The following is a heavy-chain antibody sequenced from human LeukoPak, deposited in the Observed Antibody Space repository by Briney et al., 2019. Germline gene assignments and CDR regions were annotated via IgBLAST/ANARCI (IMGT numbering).Heavy chain of an antibody. Sequence: GRSLRLSCAASGFTFSSYAMHWVRQAPGKGLEWVAVISYDGSNKYYADSVKGRFTISRDNSKNTLYLQMNSLRAEDTAVYYCARGGKKRNYYDSSGYSYFDYWGQGTLVTVSS. CDR3: ARGGKKRNYYDSSGYSYFDY. D-gene: IGHD3-22*01. CDR1: GFTFSSYA. J-gene: IGHJ4*02. V-gene: IGHV3-30*01. CDR2: ISYDGSNK.